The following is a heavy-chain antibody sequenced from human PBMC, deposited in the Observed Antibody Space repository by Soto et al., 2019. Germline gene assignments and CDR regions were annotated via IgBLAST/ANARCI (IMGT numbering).Heavy chain of an antibody. CDR1: GFTFDDYA. Sequence: GGSLRLSCAASGFTFDDYAMHWVRQAPGKGLEWVSGISWNSGSIGYADSVKGRFTISRDNAKNSLYLQMNSLRAEDTALYYCSKTTHTELGIRGAFDIWGQGTMVTVSS. CDR3: SKTTHTELGIRGAFDI. V-gene: IGHV3-9*01. CDR2: ISWNSGSI. D-gene: IGHD7-27*01. J-gene: IGHJ3*02.